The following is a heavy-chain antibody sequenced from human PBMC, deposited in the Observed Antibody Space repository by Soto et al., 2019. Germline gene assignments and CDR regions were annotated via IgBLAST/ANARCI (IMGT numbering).Heavy chain of an antibody. V-gene: IGHV2-5*02. J-gene: IGHJ6*03. Sequence: QITLKKSGPTLVNPTQTLTLTCTFSGFSLSTSGVGVGWISQPPGKALAWLALIYWDADNRYSPSLKSSLTITNHISNNQVVLKITNMDPVYTATYYCAHRSSGDYSCRAYLNVWGKGTTV. CDR1: GFSLSTSGVG. D-gene: IGHD6-25*01. CDR2: IYWDADN. CDR3: AHRSSGDYSCRAYLNV.